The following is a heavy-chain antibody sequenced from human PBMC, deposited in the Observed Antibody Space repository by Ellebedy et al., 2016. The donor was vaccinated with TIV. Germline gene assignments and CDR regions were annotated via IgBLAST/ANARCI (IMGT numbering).Heavy chain of an antibody. Sequence: PGGSLRLSCAASGFTFDIYAMHWVRQAPGKGLEWVAVISDDGSHKYCADSVKGRFTISRDNSKKTLYLQMNSLRAEDTAVYYWARGRARSHDSTWYLWGQGTLATVSS. J-gene: IGHJ4*02. CDR2: ISDDGSHK. D-gene: IGHD2/OR15-2a*01. V-gene: IGHV3-30*04. CDR3: ARGRARSHDSTWYL. CDR1: GFTFDIYA.